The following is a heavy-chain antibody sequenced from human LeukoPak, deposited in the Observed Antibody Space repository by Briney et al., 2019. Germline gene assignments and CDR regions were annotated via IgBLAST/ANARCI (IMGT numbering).Heavy chain of an antibody. CDR1: GYTFTSYG. V-gene: IGHV1-18*01. Sequence: ASVKVSCKASGYTFTSYGISWVRQAPGQGLERMGWISAYNGNTNYAQKLQGRVTMTTDTSTSTAYMELRSLRSDDTAVYYCARDLTSEYGSGSKRRAYFDYWGQGTLVTVSS. CDR2: ISAYNGNT. D-gene: IGHD3-10*01. CDR3: ARDLTSEYGSGSKRRAYFDY. J-gene: IGHJ4*02.